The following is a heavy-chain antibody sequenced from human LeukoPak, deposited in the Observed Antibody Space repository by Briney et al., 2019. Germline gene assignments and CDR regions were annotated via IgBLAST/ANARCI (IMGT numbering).Heavy chain of an antibody. CDR2: IIPIFGTA. CDR1: GGTFSSYA. V-gene: IGHV1-69*13. Sequence: ASAKVSCKASGGTFSSYAISWVRQAPGQGLEWMGGIIPIFGTANYAQKFQGRVTITADESTSTAYMELSSLRSEDTAVYYCARDKLEVVSSAAGPYYYYMDVWGKGTTVTVSS. D-gene: IGHD3-22*01. CDR3: ARDKLEVVSSAAGPYYYYMDV. J-gene: IGHJ6*03.